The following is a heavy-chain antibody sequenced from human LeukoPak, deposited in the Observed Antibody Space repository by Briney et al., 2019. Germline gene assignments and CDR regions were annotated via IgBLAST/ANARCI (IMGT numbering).Heavy chain of an antibody. CDR1: GFTFSSYG. CDR2: ICFDGSNK. J-gene: IGHJ4*02. V-gene: IGHV3-33*01. D-gene: IGHD6-19*01. CDR3: ARGPGWSIDY. Sequence: GGSLRLSCTASGFTFSSYGMHWLRQAPGKGLEWVAVICFDGSNKYYADSVKGRFTVSRDNSENTLFLQMNSLRAEDTAVYYCARGPGWSIDYWGPGTLVTVSS.